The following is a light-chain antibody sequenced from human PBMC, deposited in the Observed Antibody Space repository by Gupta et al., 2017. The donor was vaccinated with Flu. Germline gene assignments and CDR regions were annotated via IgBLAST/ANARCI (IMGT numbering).Light chain of an antibody. Sequence: GDSLRSSYASWYQQKPEQASVLVIYAKNNRTSEVPDRFSGASSGNTASLTITGAQAEEEADYYCNSRDSSDNHQAVFGGGTKLTVL. CDR1: SLRSSY. CDR2: AKN. J-gene: IGLJ2*01. CDR3: NSRDSSDNHQAV. V-gene: IGLV3-19*01.